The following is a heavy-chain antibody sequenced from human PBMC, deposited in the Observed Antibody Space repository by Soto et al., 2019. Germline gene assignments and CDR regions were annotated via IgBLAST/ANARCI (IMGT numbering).Heavy chain of an antibody. CDR2: ISGSGGST. CDR3: AKDRGAYYSSGMDV. V-gene: IGHV3-23*01. D-gene: IGHD3-10*01. J-gene: IGHJ6*02. Sequence: EVQLLESGGGLVQPGGSLRLSCAASGFTFSSYAMSWVRQAPGKGLEWVSAISGSGGSTYYADSVMGRFTISRDNSTTPPYLQMNPLRAAGTAVYYCAKDRGAYYSSGMDVWGQGTTLTVSS. CDR1: GFTFSSYA.